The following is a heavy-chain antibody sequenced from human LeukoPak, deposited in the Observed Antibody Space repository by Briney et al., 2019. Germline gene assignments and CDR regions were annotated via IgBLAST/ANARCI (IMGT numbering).Heavy chain of an antibody. CDR3: ARGRWAASDY. Sequence: SETLSLTCAVYGGSFSGYYWSWIRQPPGKGLEWIGEINHSGSINYNPSLKSRVTISVDTSKNQFSLRLSSVTAADTAVYYCARGRWAASDYWGQGTLVTVSS. CDR2: INHSGSI. CDR1: GGSFSGYY. D-gene: IGHD2-15*01. J-gene: IGHJ4*02. V-gene: IGHV4-34*01.